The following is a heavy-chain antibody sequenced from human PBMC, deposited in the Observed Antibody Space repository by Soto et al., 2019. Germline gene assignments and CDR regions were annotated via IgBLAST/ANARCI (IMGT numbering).Heavy chain of an antibody. Sequence: GGSLRLSCAVSGFRFSTCTMNWVRQAPGKGLEWVSSIGSGGSPYYADSVKGRFTISRDNAKNSLYLQMNSLRAEDTAVYYCAREVQPVVRREYDYWGQGTLVTVSS. V-gene: IGHV3-21*06. J-gene: IGHJ4*02. CDR1: GFRFSTCT. CDR3: AREVQPVVRREYDY. CDR2: IGSGGSP. D-gene: IGHD2-15*01.